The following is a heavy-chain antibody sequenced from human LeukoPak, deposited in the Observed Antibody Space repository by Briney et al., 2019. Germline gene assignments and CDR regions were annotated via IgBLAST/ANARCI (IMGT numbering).Heavy chain of an antibody. CDR2: ISAYNGNT. CDR1: GYTFTSYG. V-gene: IGHV1-18*01. CDR3: ARDTSSSRFRRTYYFDY. D-gene: IGHD6-13*01. J-gene: IGHJ4*02. Sequence: ASVKVSCKASGYTFTSYGISWVRQAPGQGLEWMGWISAYNGNTNYAQKLQGRVTMTTDTSTSTAYMELRSLRFDDTAVYYCARDTSSSRFRRTYYFDYWGQGTLATVSS.